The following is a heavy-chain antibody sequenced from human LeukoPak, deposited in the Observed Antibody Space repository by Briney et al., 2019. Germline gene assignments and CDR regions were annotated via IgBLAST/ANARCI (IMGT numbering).Heavy chain of an antibody. CDR1: GYRFTSYW. D-gene: IGHD6-13*01. J-gene: IGHJ4*02. Sequence: GGSLKISCKGSGYRFTSYWIGWVRQMPGKGLEGIGIIYPGDSDTRYSPSFQGQVTISADKSISTAYLQWSSLKASDTAMYYCARQLRGYTLGYWGQGTLVTVSS. CDR3: ARQLRGYTLGY. CDR2: IYPGDSDT. V-gene: IGHV5-51*01.